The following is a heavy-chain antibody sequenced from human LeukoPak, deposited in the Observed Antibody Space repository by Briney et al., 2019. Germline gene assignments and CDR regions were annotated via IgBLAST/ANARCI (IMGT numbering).Heavy chain of an antibody. CDR1: GGTFGSYA. CDR2: IIPILGIA. V-gene: IGHV1-69*04. D-gene: IGHD5-18*01. J-gene: IGHJ4*02. CDR3: ARLRYSYGYYY. Sequence: SVKVSCKASGGTFGSYAISWVRQAPGQGLEWMGRIIPILGIANYAQKFQGRVTITADKSTSTAYMELSSLRSEDTAVYYCARLRYSYGYYYWGQGTLVTVSS.